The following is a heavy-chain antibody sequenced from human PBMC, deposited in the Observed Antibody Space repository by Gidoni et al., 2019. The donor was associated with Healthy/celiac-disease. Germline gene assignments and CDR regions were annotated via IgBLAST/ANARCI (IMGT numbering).Heavy chain of an antibody. V-gene: IGHV3-21*01. CDR1: GFTVSSYS. CDR2: ISSSSSYI. D-gene: IGHD3-3*01. Sequence: EVQLVESGGGLVKPGGSLRLSCAASGFTVSSYSMTWVRKAPGKGLEWVSSISSSSSYIYYADSVKGRFTISRDNAKNSLYLQMNSLRAEDTAVYYCAREYYDFWSGYYTPNYYYYGMDVWGQGTTVTVSS. CDR3: AREYYDFWSGYYTPNYYYYGMDV. J-gene: IGHJ6*02.